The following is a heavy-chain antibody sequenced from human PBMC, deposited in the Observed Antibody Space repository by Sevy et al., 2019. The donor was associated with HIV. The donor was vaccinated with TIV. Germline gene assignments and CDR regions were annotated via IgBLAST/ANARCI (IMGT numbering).Heavy chain of an antibody. CDR3: ATVGLRYFSGASAYQGDWFDP. Sequence: ASVKVSCKVSGYTLTELSMHWVRQAPGKGLEWMGGFDPGSGATVYAQKFQGRVIMTEDTSTDTGYMELGSLRSEDTAVYYCATVGLRYFSGASAYQGDWFDPWGQGTLVTVSS. J-gene: IGHJ5*02. CDR2: FDPGSGAT. CDR1: GYTLTELS. V-gene: IGHV1-24*01. D-gene: IGHD2-15*01.